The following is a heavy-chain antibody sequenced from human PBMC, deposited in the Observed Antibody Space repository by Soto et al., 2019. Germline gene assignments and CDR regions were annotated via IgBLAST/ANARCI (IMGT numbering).Heavy chain of an antibody. CDR1: GGSVSSGSYY. CDR3: AIDAYYDSSGYYVGY. CDR2: IYYSGST. D-gene: IGHD3-22*01. J-gene: IGHJ4*02. V-gene: IGHV4-61*01. Sequence: QVQLQESGPGLVKPSETLSLTCTVSGGSVSSGSYYWSWIRQPPGKGLEWIGYIYYSGSTNYNPSLKSRVTISVDTSKNQFSLKLSSVTAADTAVDYCAIDAYYDSSGYYVGYWGQGTLVTVSS.